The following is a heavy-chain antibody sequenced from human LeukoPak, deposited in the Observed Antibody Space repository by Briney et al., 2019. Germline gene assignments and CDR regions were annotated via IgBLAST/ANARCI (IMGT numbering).Heavy chain of an antibody. J-gene: IGHJ4*02. V-gene: IGHV3-30-3*01. Sequence: GGSLRLSCAASGFTFRNYYMHWVRQAPGKGLEWVAVKSLDGNNEYYADSVKGRFSLSRDNSMNTLYLQLNSLRAEDTAVYYCATGSGGYYYEDYWGQGTLVTVSS. D-gene: IGHD3-22*01. CDR2: KSLDGNNE. CDR1: GFTFRNYY. CDR3: ATGSGGYYYEDY.